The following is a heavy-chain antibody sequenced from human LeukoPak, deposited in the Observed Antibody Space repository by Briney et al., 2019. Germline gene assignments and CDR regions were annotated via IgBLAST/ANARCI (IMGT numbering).Heavy chain of an antibody. CDR3: ARVAWLGPPGDV. V-gene: IGHV1-69*05. CDR2: IIPIFGTA. CDR1: GGTFSSYA. J-gene: IGHJ6*04. Sequence: SVKVSCKASGGTFSSYAISWVRQAPGQGLEWMGGIIPIFGTANYAQKFQGRVTITTDESTSTAYMELSSLRSEDTAVYYCARVAWLGPPGDVWGKGTTVTVSS. D-gene: IGHD3-3*01.